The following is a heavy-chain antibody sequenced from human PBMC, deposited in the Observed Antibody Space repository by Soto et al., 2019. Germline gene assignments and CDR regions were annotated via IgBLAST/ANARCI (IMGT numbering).Heavy chain of an antibody. J-gene: IGHJ5*02. CDR2: INHSGST. Sequence: QVQLQQWGAGLLKPSETLSLTCAVYGGSFSGYYWSWIRQPPGKGLEWIGEINHSGSTNYNPSLKSRVTTTVDTSKNQFSLKLSSVTAADTAVYYCARGRLVVITGKWFDPWGQGTLVTVSS. CDR1: GGSFSGYY. CDR3: ARGRLVVITGKWFDP. D-gene: IGHD3-22*01. V-gene: IGHV4-34*01.